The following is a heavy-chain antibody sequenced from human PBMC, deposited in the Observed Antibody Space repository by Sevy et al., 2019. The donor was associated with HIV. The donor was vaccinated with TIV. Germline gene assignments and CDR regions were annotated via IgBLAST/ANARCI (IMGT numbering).Heavy chain of an antibody. Sequence: GGSLRLSCAASGFTFNNYWIHGVRQAPRKGLVWVSRITNDRSSTGYAGSVEGRFTLSRDNAKNTVYLQMDSLRAEDTAMYYCARDRGLSTPFDYWGQGALVTVSS. CDR1: GFTFNNYW. J-gene: IGHJ4*02. D-gene: IGHD3-16*02. CDR3: ARDRGLSTPFDY. CDR2: ITNDRSST. V-gene: IGHV3-74*01.